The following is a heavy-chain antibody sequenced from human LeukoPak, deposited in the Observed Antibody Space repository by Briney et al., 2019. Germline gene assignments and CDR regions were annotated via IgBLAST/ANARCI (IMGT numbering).Heavy chain of an antibody. V-gene: IGHV3-48*03. D-gene: IGHD3-10*01. Sequence: GGSLRLSCAASGFTFSSYEMNWVRQAPGKGLEWVSYISSSGSTIYYADSVKGRFTISRDNAKNPLYLQMNSLRAEDTAVYYCAREQYGSGSYKLFDYWGQGTLVTVSS. CDR1: GFTFSSYE. J-gene: IGHJ4*02. CDR2: ISSSGSTI. CDR3: AREQYGSGSYKLFDY.